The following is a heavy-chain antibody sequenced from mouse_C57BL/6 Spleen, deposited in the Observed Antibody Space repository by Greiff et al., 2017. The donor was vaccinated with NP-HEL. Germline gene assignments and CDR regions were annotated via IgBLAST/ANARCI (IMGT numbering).Heavy chain of an antibody. D-gene: IGHD2-3*01. CDR3: ASGGYDGYYWFAY. J-gene: IGHJ3*01. Sequence: QVQLQQPGAELVRPGSSVKLSCKASGYTFTSYWMDWVKQRPGQGLEWIGNIYPSDSETHYNQKFKDKATLTVDKSSSTAYMQLSSLTSEDSAVYYCASGGYDGYYWFAYWGQGTLVTISA. V-gene: IGHV1-61*01. CDR1: GYTFTSYW. CDR2: IYPSDSET.